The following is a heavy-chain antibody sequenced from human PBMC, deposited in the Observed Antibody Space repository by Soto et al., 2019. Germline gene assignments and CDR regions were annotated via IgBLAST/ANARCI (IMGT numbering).Heavy chain of an antibody. CDR1: GFTFSSYS. D-gene: IGHD2-2*02. CDR2: ISSSSSYI. Sequence: PGGSLRLSCAASGFTFSSYSMNWVRQAPGKGLEWVSSISSSSSYIYYADSVKGRFTISRDNAKNSLYLQMNSLRAEDTAVYYCARDYCSSTSCYTIWFDPWGQGTLVTVPS. V-gene: IGHV3-21*01. CDR3: ARDYCSSTSCYTIWFDP. J-gene: IGHJ5*02.